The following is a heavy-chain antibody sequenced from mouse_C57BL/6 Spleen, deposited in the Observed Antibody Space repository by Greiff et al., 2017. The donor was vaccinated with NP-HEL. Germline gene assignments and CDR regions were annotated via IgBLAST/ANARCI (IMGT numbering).Heavy chain of an antibody. D-gene: IGHD2-4*01. J-gene: IGHJ2*01. Sequence: EVQLQQSGPELVKPGASVKISCKASGYTFTDYYMNWVKQSHGKSLEWIGDINPNNGGTSYNQKFKGKATLTVDKSSSTAYMELRSLTSEDSAVYYCAREENDYPFDYWGQGTTLTVSS. CDR3: AREENDYPFDY. CDR1: GYTFTDYY. CDR2: INPNNGGT. V-gene: IGHV1-26*01.